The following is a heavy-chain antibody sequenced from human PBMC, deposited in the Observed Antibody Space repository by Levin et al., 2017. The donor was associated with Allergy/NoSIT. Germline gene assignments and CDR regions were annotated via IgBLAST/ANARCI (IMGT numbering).Heavy chain of an antibody. Sequence: SQTLSLTCAVYGGSFSAYYWTWLRPPPGKRLEWIGEINPSGDTNYNPSFKRRVTISVDTSKNQFSLQLTSMTAADTAVYYCARGPSRYSGTWGQGTLVTVSS. CDR3: ARGPSRYSGT. CDR2: INPSGDT. CDR1: GGSFSAYY. D-gene: IGHD5-12*01. J-gene: IGHJ4*02. V-gene: IGHV4-34*01.